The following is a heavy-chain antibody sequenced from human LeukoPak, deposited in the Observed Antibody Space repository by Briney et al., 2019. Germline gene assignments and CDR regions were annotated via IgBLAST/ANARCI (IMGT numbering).Heavy chain of an antibody. CDR1: GYSISSGYY. CDR2: IYHSGST. V-gene: IGHV4-38-2*02. CDR3: ARDFPPSGYYPYAYNWFDP. D-gene: IGHD3-22*01. J-gene: IGHJ5*02. Sequence: SETLSLTCAVSGYSISSGYYWGWIRQPPGKGLEWIGSIYHSGSTYYNPSLKSRVTMSVDTSKNQFSLKLSSVTAADTAVYYCARDFPPSGYYPYAYNWFDPWGQGTLVTVSS.